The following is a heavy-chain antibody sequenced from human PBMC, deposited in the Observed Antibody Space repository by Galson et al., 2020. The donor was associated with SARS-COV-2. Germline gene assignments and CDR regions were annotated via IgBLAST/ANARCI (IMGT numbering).Heavy chain of an antibody. V-gene: IGHV3-74*01. D-gene: IGHD3-16*01. Sequence: GESLQIHCPVPISPFHLHRLHRVRQAPGKGPVWVSRNGSDGSLRDYADFVKGRFSISRDNAKNTLYLQMNGRRVDDTAVYYCVTGGGELCRGWGQVALVTVSS. J-gene: IGHJ4*02. CDR1: ISPFHLHR. CDR2: NGSDGSLR. CDR3: VTGGGELCRG.